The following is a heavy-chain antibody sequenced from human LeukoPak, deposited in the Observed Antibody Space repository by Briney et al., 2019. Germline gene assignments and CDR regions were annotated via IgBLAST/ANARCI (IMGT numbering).Heavy chain of an antibody. D-gene: IGHD3-3*01. Sequence: SETLSFTCTVSGGSISSYYWSWIRQPPGKGLEWIGYIYYSGSTNYNPSLKSRVTISVDTSKNQFSLKLSSVTAADTAVYYCARGDDFWSGNTDYWGQGTLVTVSS. V-gene: IGHV4-59*01. CDR2: IYYSGST. CDR1: GGSISSYY. J-gene: IGHJ4*02. CDR3: ARGDDFWSGNTDY.